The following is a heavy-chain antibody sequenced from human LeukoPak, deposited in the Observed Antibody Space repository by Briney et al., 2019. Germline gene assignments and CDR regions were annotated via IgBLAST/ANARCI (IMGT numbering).Heavy chain of an antibody. V-gene: IGHV1-18*01. Sequence: ASVKVSCKASGYTFTSYGISWVRQAPGQGLEWMGWISAYNGNTNYAQKLQGRVTMTTDTSTSTAYMELRSLRSDDTAVYYCSRGLDPGVNWGTFDCWGQGTLVTVSS. CDR2: ISAYNGNT. CDR3: SRGLDPGVNWGTFDC. D-gene: IGHD7-27*01. CDR1: GYTFTSYG. J-gene: IGHJ4*02.